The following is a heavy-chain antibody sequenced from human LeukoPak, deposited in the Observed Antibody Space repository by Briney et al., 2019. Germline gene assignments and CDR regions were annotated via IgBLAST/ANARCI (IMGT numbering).Heavy chain of an antibody. CDR3: ARGLTGDDY. D-gene: IGHD7-27*01. V-gene: IGHV4-59*01. CDR2: IYYSGST. CDR1: GGSINSYY. J-gene: IGHJ4*01. Sequence: SETLSLTCTVPGGSINSYYWSWIRQPPGKGLEWIGYIYYSGSTNYNPSLKSRITISVDTSKNQFSLKLSSVTAADTAVYYCARGLTGDDYWGHGTLVTVSS.